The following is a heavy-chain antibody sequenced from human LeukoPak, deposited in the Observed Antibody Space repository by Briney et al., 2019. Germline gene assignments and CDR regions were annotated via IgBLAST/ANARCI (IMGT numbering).Heavy chain of an antibody. V-gene: IGHV4-34*01. CDR1: GGSFSGYY. Sequence: SETLSLTCAVYGGSFSGYYWSWVRQPPGKGLEWIGEINHSGSTNYKPSLKIRVTISVDTSKKQFSLKLSSVTAADTAVYYCARGVKPGDIVVVPAAGNYFDYWGQGTLVTVSS. CDR3: ARGVKPGDIVVVPAAGNYFDY. CDR2: INHSGST. D-gene: IGHD2-2*01. J-gene: IGHJ4*02.